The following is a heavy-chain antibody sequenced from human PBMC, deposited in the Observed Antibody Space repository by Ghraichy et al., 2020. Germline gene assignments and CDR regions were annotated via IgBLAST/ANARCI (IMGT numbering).Heavy chain of an antibody. J-gene: IGHJ6*02. CDR2: INPSGGST. CDR1: GYTFTSHY. Sequence: ASVKVSCKASGYTFTSHYMHWLRLAPRQALEWMGIINPSGGSTSYAQKFQGRVTMTRDTSTSPVYMELSTLRSEDMAVYYCARGGYTAEWYYYGMDVWGQGTTVTVS. V-gene: IGHV1-46*01. D-gene: IGHD5-18*01. CDR3: ARGGYTAEWYYYGMDV.